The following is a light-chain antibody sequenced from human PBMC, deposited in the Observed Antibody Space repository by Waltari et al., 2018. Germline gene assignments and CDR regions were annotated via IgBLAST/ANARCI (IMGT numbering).Light chain of an antibody. CDR2: INRDGSH. CDR1: RGHSNYA. J-gene: IGLJ2*01. V-gene: IGLV4-69*01. Sequence: QLVLTQSPSASASLGASVKLTCTLSRGHSNYAIAWHQQQPEKGPRYLMRINRDGSHAKGDGIPDRFSGSKSGAERYLTISSLQSEDEADYYCQTWGPGIRVFGGGTHLTVL. CDR3: QTWGPGIRV.